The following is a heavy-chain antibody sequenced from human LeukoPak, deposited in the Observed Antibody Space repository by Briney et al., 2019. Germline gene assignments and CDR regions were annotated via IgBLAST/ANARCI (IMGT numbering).Heavy chain of an antibody. J-gene: IGHJ6*03. CDR1: GGSISSGSYY. D-gene: IGHD6-19*01. V-gene: IGHV4-61*02. CDR2: IYTSGST. CDR3: ARGRIAVAGTYIPSNWGPQLYYMDV. Sequence: PSETLSLTCTVSGGSISSGSYYWSWIRQPAGKGLEWIGRIYTSGSTNYNPSLKSRVTISVDTSKNQFSLKLSSVTAADTAVYYCARGRIAVAGTYIPSNWGPQLYYMDVWGKGTTVTVSS.